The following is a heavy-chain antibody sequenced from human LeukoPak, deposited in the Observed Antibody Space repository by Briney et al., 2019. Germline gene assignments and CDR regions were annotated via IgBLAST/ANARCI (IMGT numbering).Heavy chain of an antibody. CDR3: ARGPKILRRQKPLDY. CDR2: IYTSGST. D-gene: IGHD4-17*01. CDR1: GGSISSYY. J-gene: IGHJ4*02. Sequence: PSETLSLTCTVSGGSISSYYWSWIRQPAGKGLEWIGRIYTSGSTNYNPSLKSRVTMSVDTSKNQFSLKLSSVTAADTAVYYCARGPKILRRQKPLDYWGQGTLVTVSS. V-gene: IGHV4-4*07.